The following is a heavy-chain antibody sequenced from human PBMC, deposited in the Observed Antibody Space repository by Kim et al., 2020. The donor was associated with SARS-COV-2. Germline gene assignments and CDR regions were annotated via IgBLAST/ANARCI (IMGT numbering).Heavy chain of an antibody. J-gene: IGHJ4*02. V-gene: IGHV1-2*02. Sequence: YAQKFQGRVTMTRDTSISTAYMELSRLRSDDTAVYYCARDLHDYGDYVGYWGQGTLVTVSS. D-gene: IGHD4-17*01. CDR3: ARDLHDYGDYVGY.